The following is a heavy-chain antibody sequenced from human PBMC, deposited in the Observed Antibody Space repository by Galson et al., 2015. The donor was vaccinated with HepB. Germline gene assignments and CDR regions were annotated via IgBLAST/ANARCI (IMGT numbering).Heavy chain of an antibody. CDR1: GFIISMHW. D-gene: IGHD3-3*01. CDR2: IKEDGSEE. Sequence: SLRLSCAASGFIISMHWMTWVRLPPGKGLEWVANIKEDGSEENYVDSVRGRFTISRDNAKNSLYLQVNSLRVEDTAVYYCARVKRAEWYRYYFHGMGVWGQGTTVTVSS. J-gene: IGHJ6*02. CDR3: ARVKRAEWYRYYFHGMGV. V-gene: IGHV3-7*05.